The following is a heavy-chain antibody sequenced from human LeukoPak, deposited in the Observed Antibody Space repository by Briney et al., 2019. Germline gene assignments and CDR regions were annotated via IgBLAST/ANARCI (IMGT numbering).Heavy chain of an antibody. Sequence: GGSLRLSCAASGFTFSNYGMHWVRLAPGKGLEWVALISYDGSNKYYADSVKGRFTISRDNSKNTLYLQMNSLRAEDTAVYYCANAYDFWSGPADYWGQGTLVTVSS. CDR3: ANAYDFWSGPADY. D-gene: IGHD3-3*01. CDR2: ISYDGSNK. V-gene: IGHV3-30*18. CDR1: GFTFSNYG. J-gene: IGHJ4*02.